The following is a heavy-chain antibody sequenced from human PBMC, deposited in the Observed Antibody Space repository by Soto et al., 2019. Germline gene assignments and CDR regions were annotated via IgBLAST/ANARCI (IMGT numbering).Heavy chain of an antibody. V-gene: IGHV1-8*01. D-gene: IGHD2-2*01. CDR3: ARGTRQGVVPAAKKNQVVYYYYMDV. J-gene: IGHJ6*03. CDR2: MNPNSGNT. Sequence: GASVKVSCKASGYTFTSYDINWVRQATGQGLEWMGWMNPNSGNTGYAQKFQGRVTMTRNTSISTAYMELSSLRSEDTAVYYCARGTRQGVVPAAKKNQVVYYYYMDVWGKGTTVTVSS. CDR1: GYTFTSYD.